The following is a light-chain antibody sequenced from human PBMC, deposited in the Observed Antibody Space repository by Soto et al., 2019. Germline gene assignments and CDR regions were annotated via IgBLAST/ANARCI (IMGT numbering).Light chain of an antibody. CDR1: SSNIGSNY. CDR3: AAWDDSLSGVV. V-gene: IGLV1-47*01. J-gene: IGLJ2*01. Sequence: QSVLTQPPSASGTPGQRVTISCSGSSSNIGSNYVYWYQQVPGTAPKLLIYRNNQRPSGVPDRFSGSKSGTSASLAISGLRSEDEADYYCAAWDDSLSGVVFGGGTKVTV. CDR2: RNN.